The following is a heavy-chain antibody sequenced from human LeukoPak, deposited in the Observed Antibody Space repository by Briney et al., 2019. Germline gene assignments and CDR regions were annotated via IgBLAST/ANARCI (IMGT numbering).Heavy chain of an antibody. CDR3: ARVRSGRGFRGIFDI. V-gene: IGHV4-59*01. CDR1: GGSISGYT. J-gene: IGHJ3*02. CDR2: INYSGSA. Sequence: KTSETLSLTCTDAGGSISGYTWSWIRQPPGKALEWIGYINYSGSADYVASIKSHVTMSVETSKSQFSLQLTSVTAADTAVYYCARVRSGRGFRGIFDIWGQGTMVTVSS. D-gene: IGHD3-10*01.